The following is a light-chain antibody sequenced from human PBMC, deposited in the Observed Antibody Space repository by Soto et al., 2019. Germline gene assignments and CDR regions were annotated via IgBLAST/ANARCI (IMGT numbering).Light chain of an antibody. V-gene: IGLV3-9*01. CDR1: NIETKT. Sequence: SYELTQPLSVSVALGQTAKMTCGGNNIETKTVHWYQQKPGQAPVLVIYNDISRPSGIPERFSGSKSENTATLSINRAQAGDEADYYCQVWESGIDVVFGGGTKVTVL. J-gene: IGLJ2*01. CDR3: QVWESGIDVV. CDR2: NDI.